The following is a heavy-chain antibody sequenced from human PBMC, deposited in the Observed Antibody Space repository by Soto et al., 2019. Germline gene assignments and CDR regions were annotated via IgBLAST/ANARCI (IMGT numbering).Heavy chain of an antibody. CDR2: IISSGSYS. CDR1: GFTFSDDY. D-gene: IGHD5-12*01. V-gene: IGHV3-11*05. J-gene: IGHJ4*02. Sequence: QVQLVESGGGLVKPGGSLRLSCTASGFTFSDDYMSWIRQAPGKGLEGVSYIISSGSYSNYGYSVRGRFTISRDNAKNSLYLQMNRLRAGDTAIYYCATNKGYSGYEGPDYWGQETLVTVSS. CDR3: ATNKGYSGYEGPDY.